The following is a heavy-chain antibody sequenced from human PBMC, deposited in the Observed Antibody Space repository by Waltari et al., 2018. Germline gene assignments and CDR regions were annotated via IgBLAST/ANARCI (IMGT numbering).Heavy chain of an antibody. CDR3: AKLGITMVRGVIRYYYYYMDV. V-gene: IGHV3-33*08. CDR2: IWYDGSNK. CDR1: GFTFSSYG. D-gene: IGHD3-10*01. Sequence: QVQLVESGGGVVQPGRSLRLSCAASGFTFSSYGMHWVRQAPGQVLEGEAVIWYDGSNKYYADSVKGRFTISRDNSKNTLYLQMNSLRAEDTAVYYCAKLGITMVRGVIRYYYYYMDVWGKGTTVTVSS. J-gene: IGHJ6*03.